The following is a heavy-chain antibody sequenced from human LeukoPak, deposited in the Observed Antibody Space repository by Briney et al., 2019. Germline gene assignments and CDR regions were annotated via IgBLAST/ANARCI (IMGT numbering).Heavy chain of an antibody. CDR3: ARGRPFITMIVVVKYDY. V-gene: IGHV4-34*01. J-gene: IGHJ4*02. Sequence: SETLSLTCTVSGGSISSHYWSWIRQPPGKGLEWIGEINHSGSNNYNPSLKSRVTISVDTSKNQFSLKLSSVTAADTAVYYCARGRPFITMIVVVKYDYWGQGTLVTVSS. CDR2: INHSGSN. CDR1: GGSISSHY. D-gene: IGHD3-22*01.